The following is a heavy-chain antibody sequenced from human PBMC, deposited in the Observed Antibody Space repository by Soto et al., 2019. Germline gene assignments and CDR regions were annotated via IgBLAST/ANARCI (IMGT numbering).Heavy chain of an antibody. V-gene: IGHV4-39*01. CDR1: GGSINSDDSF. Sequence: SETLSLTCSVSGGSINSDDSFWGWVRQSPGKGLEWIGSLYYGGSTFYNPSLKSRVTISLDTSKNQFSLRLTSVTAADTAIYYCARQLPVGATSWFDPWGQGTMVTVSS. D-gene: IGHD1-26*01. CDR2: LYYGGST. CDR3: ARQLPVGATSWFDP. J-gene: IGHJ5*02.